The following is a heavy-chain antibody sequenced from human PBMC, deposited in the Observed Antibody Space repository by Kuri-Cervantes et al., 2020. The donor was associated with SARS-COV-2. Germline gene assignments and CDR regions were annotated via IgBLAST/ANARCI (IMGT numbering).Heavy chain of an antibody. D-gene: IGHD3-3*01. CDR3: ARAYYYDFWSGYGAFDY. J-gene: IGHJ4*02. V-gene: IGHV4-34*01. CDR1: GGSFSGYY. CDR2: INHSGST. Sequence: SETLSLTCTVSGGSFSGYYWSWIRQPPGKGLEWIGEINHSGSTNYNPSLKSRVTISVDTSKNQFSLKLSSVTAADTAVYYCARAYYYDFWSGYGAFDYWGQGTLVTVSS.